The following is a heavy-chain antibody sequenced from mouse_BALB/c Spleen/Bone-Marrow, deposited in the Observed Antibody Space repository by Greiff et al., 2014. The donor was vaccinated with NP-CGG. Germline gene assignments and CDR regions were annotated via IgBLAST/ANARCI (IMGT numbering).Heavy chain of an antibody. J-gene: IGHJ3*01. CDR2: ISAGGSDT. D-gene: IGHD1-2*01. Sequence: EVMLVESGGGSVKPGGSLKLSCAASGSTFSSYPMSWVRQTPEKRLEWVASISAGGSDTYYLDSVKGRCTISRDNVKNTLFLQMSSLRSEDTAMYYCAMVTTATVWGQGTLVTVSA. CDR1: GSTFSSYP. V-gene: IGHV5-9-1*01. CDR3: AMVTTATV.